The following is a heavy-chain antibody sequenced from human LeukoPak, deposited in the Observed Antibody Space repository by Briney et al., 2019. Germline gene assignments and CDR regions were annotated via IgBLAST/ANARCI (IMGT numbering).Heavy chain of an antibody. CDR1: VLDLNTYE. CDR2: ITISGHTK. V-gene: IGHV3-48*03. Sequence: GGSLRLSCAASVLDLNTYEMTGVRKAPGKGLEWIADITISGHTKNYADSVKGRFTISRDNAGTSLYLQMNSLRVEDTGVYYCARGDPHADLWGQGTLVTVSS. CDR3: ARGDPHADL. J-gene: IGHJ5*02.